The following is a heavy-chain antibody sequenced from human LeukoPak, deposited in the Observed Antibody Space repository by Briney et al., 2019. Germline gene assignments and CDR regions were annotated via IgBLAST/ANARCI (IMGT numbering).Heavy chain of an antibody. CDR3: AKARNKYSYGSGGGY. D-gene: IGHD5-18*01. CDR2: ISGSGGST. J-gene: IGHJ4*02. V-gene: IGHV3-23*01. Sequence: GGSLRLSCAASGFTFSSYAMSWVRQAPGKGLEWVSAISGSGGSTYYADSVKGRFTISRDNSKNTLYLQMNSQRAEDTAVYYCAKARNKYSYGSGGGYWGQGTLVTVSS. CDR1: GFTFSSYA.